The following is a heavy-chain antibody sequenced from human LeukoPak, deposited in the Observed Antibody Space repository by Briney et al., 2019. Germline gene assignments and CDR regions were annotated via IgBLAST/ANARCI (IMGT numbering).Heavy chain of an antibody. Sequence: PSETLSLTCTVSGGSISSGGYYWSWIRQHPGKGLEWIGYIYYSGSTYYNPSLKSRVTISVDTSKNQFSLKLSSVTAADTAVYYCARGIVGATVDYWGQGTLVTVSS. V-gene: IGHV4-31*03. CDR2: IYYSGST. D-gene: IGHD1-26*01. J-gene: IGHJ4*02. CDR3: ARGIVGATVDY. CDR1: GGSISSGGYY.